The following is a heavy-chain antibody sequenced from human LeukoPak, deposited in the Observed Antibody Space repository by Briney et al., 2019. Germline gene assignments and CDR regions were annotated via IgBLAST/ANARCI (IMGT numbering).Heavy chain of an antibody. D-gene: IGHD3-10*01. V-gene: IGHV1-46*01. CDR3: ARVPLPVLLWFGELFDY. CDR1: GYTFTSYY. Sequence: GASVKVSCKASGYTFTSYYMHWVRQAPGQGLEWMGIINPSGGSTSYAQKFQGRVTMTRDTSTSTVYMELSSLRSDDTAVYYCARVPLPVLLWFGELFDYWGQGTLVTVSS. CDR2: INPSGGST. J-gene: IGHJ4*02.